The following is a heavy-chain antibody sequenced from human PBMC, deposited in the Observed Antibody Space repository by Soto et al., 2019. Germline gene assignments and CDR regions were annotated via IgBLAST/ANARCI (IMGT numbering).Heavy chain of an antibody. J-gene: IGHJ4*02. Sequence: QVQLQESGPGLVKPSETLSLTCTVSGGSVSSGSYYWSWIRQPPGKGLEWIGYISYSGSTNYNPSLKGRVTISVDTSKSRFSLKLSSVTAADTDVYYCARGVEVAENYFDDWGQGPLVTVSS. D-gene: IGHD2-15*01. CDR1: GGSVSSGSYY. CDR3: ARGVEVAENYFDD. V-gene: IGHV4-61*01. CDR2: ISYSGST.